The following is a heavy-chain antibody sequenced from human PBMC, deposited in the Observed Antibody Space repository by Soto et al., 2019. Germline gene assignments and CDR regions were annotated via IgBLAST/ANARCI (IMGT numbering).Heavy chain of an antibody. V-gene: IGHV3-23*01. CDR2: IFGSGGGI. J-gene: IGHJ4*02. CDR3: AKDRQPDGLWPFDH. CDR1: GFTFRTYA. Sequence: DVQLLESGGGLVKPGGSLRLSCAASGFTFRTYAMSWVRQAPGKGLEWVSGIFGSGGGISYADSVKGRFTISRDNSNNMLYLQMRSLRVEDTAVYYCAKDRQPDGLWPFDHWGQGTLVTVSS. D-gene: IGHD2-8*01.